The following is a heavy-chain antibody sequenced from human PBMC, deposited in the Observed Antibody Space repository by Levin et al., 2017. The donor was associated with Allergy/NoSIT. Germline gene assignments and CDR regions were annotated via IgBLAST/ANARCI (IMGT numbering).Heavy chain of an antibody. Sequence: GASVKVSCKASGGTFSSYAISWVRQAPGQGLEWMGRIIPILGIANYAQKFQGRVTITADKSTSTAYMELSSLRSEDTAVYYCASGSSGWSLDAFDIWGQGTMVTVSS. CDR3: ASGSSGWSLDAFDI. V-gene: IGHV1-69*04. CDR2: IIPILGIA. J-gene: IGHJ3*02. D-gene: IGHD6-19*01. CDR1: GGTFSSYA.